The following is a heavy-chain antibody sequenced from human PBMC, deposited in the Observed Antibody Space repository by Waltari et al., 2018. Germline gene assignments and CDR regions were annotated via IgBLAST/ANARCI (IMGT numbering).Heavy chain of an antibody. J-gene: IGHJ3*02. CDR2: ISWKSGSI. V-gene: IGHV3-9*01. CDR1: GFTFDDYA. D-gene: IGHD6-13*01. Sequence: EVQLVESGGGLVQPGRSLRLSCAASGFTFDDYAMHWVRQAPGQGLEGVSGISWKSGSIGYADSVKGRFTISRDNSKNSLYLQMNSLRAEDTALYYCAKDSSSSPPSDAFDIWGQGTMVTVSS. CDR3: AKDSSSSPPSDAFDI.